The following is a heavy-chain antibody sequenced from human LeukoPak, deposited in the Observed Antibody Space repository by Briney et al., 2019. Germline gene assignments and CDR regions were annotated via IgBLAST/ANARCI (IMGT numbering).Heavy chain of an antibody. CDR1: GGSISPLY. Sequence: SETLSLTCTVSGGSISPLYWGWIRQPPGKGLEFIGCIYYTGSTNFNPSLKSRVTLSVDTSKNQISLKLNSVTAADTAVYYCARGGAAAKYYFDFWGQGTLVTVSS. V-gene: IGHV4-59*11. CDR2: IYYTGST. J-gene: IGHJ4*02. D-gene: IGHD6-13*01. CDR3: ARGGAAAKYYFDF.